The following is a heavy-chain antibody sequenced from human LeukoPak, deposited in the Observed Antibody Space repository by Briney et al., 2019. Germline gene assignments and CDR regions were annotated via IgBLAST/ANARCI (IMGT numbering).Heavy chain of an antibody. CDR2: INPSGGST. CDR3: ARGRRYYYDSSGYPYYFDY. Sequence: GASVNVSCRASGYTFTSYYMHWVRQAPGQGLEWMGIINPSGGSTSYAQKFQGRVTMTRDTSTSTVYMELSSLRSEDTAVYYCARGRRYYYDSSGYPYYFDYWGQGTLVTVSS. V-gene: IGHV1-46*01. CDR1: GYTFTSYY. D-gene: IGHD3-22*01. J-gene: IGHJ4*02.